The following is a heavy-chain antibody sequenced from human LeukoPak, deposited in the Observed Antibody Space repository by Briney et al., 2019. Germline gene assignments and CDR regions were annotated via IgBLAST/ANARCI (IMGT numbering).Heavy chain of an antibody. CDR3: ARGGDFEPNYYYYGMDV. CDR2: IIPIFGTA. CDR1: GGTFSSYA. Sequence: AASVKVSCKASGGTFSSYAISWVRQAPGQGLEWMGGIIPIFGTANYAQKFQGRVTITADESTSTAYMELSSLRSEDTAVYYCARGGDFEPNYYYYGMDVWGQGTTVTVSS. J-gene: IGHJ6*02. V-gene: IGHV1-69*01. D-gene: IGHD3-3*01.